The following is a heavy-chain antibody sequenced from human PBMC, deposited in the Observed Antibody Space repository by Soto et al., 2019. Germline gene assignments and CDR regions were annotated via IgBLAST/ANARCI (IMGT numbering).Heavy chain of an antibody. V-gene: IGHV3-20*04. D-gene: IGHD5-12*01. CDR3: ARDVDRTSHLNWFDP. CDR1: GFTFDDYG. Sequence: GGSLRLSCAASGFTFDDYGMSWVRQAPGKGLEWVSGINWNGGSTGYADSVKGRFTISRDNAKNSLYLQMNSLRAEDTALYYCARDVDRTSHLNWFDPWGRGVMVTV. CDR2: INWNGGST. J-gene: IGHJ5*02.